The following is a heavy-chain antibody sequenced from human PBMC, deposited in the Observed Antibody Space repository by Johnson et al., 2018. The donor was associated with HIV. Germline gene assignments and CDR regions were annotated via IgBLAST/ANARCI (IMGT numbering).Heavy chain of an antibody. CDR2: ISYDGNNK. V-gene: IGHV3-30-3*01. J-gene: IGHJ3*02. Sequence: QVQLVESGGGVVQPGRSLRLSCAASGFTFSSYAMNWVRQAPGKGLEWVAVISYDGNNKYSADSVKGRFTISRDNSKNTLYLQMNSLRAEDTAVYYCARMVRMTTVVSGDAFDIWGQGTKVTVSS. CDR1: GFTFSSYA. D-gene: IGHD4-23*01. CDR3: ARMVRMTTVVSGDAFDI.